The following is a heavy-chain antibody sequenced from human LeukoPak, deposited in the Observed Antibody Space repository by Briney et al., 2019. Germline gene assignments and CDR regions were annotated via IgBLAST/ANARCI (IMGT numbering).Heavy chain of an antibody. V-gene: IGHV3-30-3*01. J-gene: IGHJ4*02. CDR2: ISYDGSNK. CDR1: GFTISSYA. Sequence: GGSLRLSCAASGFTISSYAMHWVRQAPGKGLEWVAVISYDGSNKYYADSVKGRFTISRDNSKNTLYLQMNSLRAEDTAVYYCATLSIAARPFDYWGQGTLVTVSS. CDR3: ATLSIAARPFDY. D-gene: IGHD6-6*01.